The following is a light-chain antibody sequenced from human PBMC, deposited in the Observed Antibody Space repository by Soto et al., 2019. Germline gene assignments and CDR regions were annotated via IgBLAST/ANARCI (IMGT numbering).Light chain of an antibody. CDR3: AAWDDSLNGYV. CDR2: NNN. J-gene: IGLJ1*01. CDR1: SSNIGTNA. Sequence: QSVLTQPPSASGTPGQRVTISCSGVSSNIGTNAVNWYQQLPGTAPKLLIYNNNQRPSGVPDRFSGSKSGTSASLAISGLQSEDEADYYCAAWDDSLNGYVFGTGTKLTVL. V-gene: IGLV1-44*01.